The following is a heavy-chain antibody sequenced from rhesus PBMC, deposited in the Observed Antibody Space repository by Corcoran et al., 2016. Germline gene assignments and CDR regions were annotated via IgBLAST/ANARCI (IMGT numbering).Heavy chain of an antibody. CDR2: SSGSGGGT. CDR1: GGSIRSNY. D-gene: IGHD6-13*01. V-gene: IGHV4-173*01. Sequence: QLQLQESGPGLVKPSETLSLTCAVSGGSIRSNYWSWIRQPPGTGLEWIGRSSGSGGGTDYNPSLKSRVTISTDTSKNQFSLKLSSVTAADTAVYYCARDRYSSWSRWDYWGQGVLVTVSS. CDR3: ARDRYSSWSRWDY. J-gene: IGHJ4*01.